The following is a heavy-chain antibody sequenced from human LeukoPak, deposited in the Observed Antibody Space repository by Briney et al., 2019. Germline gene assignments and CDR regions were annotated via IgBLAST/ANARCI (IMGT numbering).Heavy chain of an antibody. J-gene: IGHJ4*02. Sequence: GSLRLSCAASGFTFSSYAMSWVRQAPGKGLEWVSAIIGSGSTYYADSVKGRFTISRDNSKNTLFLQMNSLRAEDTAVYYCAKDRAQQLVLDFWGQGTLVTVSS. D-gene: IGHD6-13*01. CDR1: GFTFSSYA. V-gene: IGHV3-23*01. CDR3: AKDRAQQLVLDF. CDR2: IIGSGST.